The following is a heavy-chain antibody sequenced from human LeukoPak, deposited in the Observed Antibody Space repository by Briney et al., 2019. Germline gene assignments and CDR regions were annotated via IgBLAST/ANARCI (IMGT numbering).Heavy chain of an antibody. CDR2: NDYSGST. D-gene: IGHD3-10*01. Sequence: SETLSLTCIVSGGPISTHYWSWSRQPSGKGLEWIGYNDYSGSTNYNPSLKSRVTISVDTSKNQFSLKLNSVTAADTAVYYCARGATFRGTYYMDVWGKGTTVTVS. CDR3: ARGATFRGTYYMDV. V-gene: IGHV4-59*11. CDR1: GGPISTHY. J-gene: IGHJ6*03.